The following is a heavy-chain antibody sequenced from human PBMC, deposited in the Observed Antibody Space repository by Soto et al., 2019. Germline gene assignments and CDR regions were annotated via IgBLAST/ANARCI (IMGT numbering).Heavy chain of an antibody. Sequence: GGSLRLSCAASGFNISNKYMSWVRQAPGKGLECVSFIYSGATTYYADSVEGRFTISRDNSKNTLYLQMNSLRADDTAVYYCAGARGYYDTHGYAGYYFDFWGQGALVTVSS. CDR2: IYSGATT. CDR1: GFNISNKY. V-gene: IGHV3-53*01. D-gene: IGHD3-3*01. J-gene: IGHJ4*02. CDR3: AGARGYYDTHGYAGYYFDF.